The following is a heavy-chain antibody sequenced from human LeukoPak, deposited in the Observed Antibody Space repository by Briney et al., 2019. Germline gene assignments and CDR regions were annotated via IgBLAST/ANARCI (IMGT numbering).Heavy chain of an antibody. CDR2: ISAYNGDT. Sequence: ASVKVSCKASGYRFSSYGIGWVRQAPGQGLEWMGWISAYNGDTNSAQKFQGRVTMTTDTSTSTAYMELRSLRSDGTAVYYCARPLTHYYDSSGRYGFGVWGQGTLVIVSS. D-gene: IGHD3-22*01. J-gene: IGHJ3*01. V-gene: IGHV1-18*01. CDR1: GYRFSSYG. CDR3: ARPLTHYYDSSGRYGFGV.